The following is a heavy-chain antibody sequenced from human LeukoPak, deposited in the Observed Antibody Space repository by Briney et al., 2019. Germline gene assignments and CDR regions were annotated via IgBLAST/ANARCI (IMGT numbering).Heavy chain of an antibody. D-gene: IGHD2-15*01. CDR3: ARNDCSGGSCSRPYYYYYYMDV. J-gene: IGHJ6*03. V-gene: IGHV3-21*01. Sequence: GGSLRLSCAASGFTFSTYHMNWVRQAPGKGLEWLSSISSSSTNIYYADSVKGRFTISRDNAKNSLYLQMNSLRAEDTAVYYCARNDCSGGSCSRPYYYYYYMDVWGKGTTVTVSS. CDR1: GFTFSTYH. CDR2: ISSSSTNI.